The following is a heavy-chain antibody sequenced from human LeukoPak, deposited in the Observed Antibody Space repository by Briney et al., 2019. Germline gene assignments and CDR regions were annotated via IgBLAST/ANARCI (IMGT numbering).Heavy chain of an antibody. D-gene: IGHD3-10*01. CDR1: GGSISSGGYY. CDR3: ARVIVLRGRHIDS. Sequence: SETLSLTCTVSGGSISSGGYYWSWIRQHPGTGLEWIGYIHYSGSTYYTASLKSRITISVATSKNQFALKLNSVTAADTAVYYCARVIVLRGRHIDSWGQGTLVTVSS. CDR2: IHYSGST. V-gene: IGHV4-31*03. J-gene: IGHJ4*02.